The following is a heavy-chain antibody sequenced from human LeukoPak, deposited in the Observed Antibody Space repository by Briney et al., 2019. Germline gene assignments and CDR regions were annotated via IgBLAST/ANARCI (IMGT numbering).Heavy chain of an antibody. CDR2: IKQDGSEK. CDR3: AKDRRMVRGTYFDY. V-gene: IGHV3-7*01. D-gene: IGHD3-10*01. Sequence: GGSLRLSCAASGFIFSSYWMSWVRQAPGKGLEWVANIKQDGSEKYYVDSVKGRFTISRDNSKNTLYLQMNSLRAEDTAVYYCAKDRRMVRGTYFDYWGQGTLVTVSS. CDR1: GFIFSSYW. J-gene: IGHJ4*02.